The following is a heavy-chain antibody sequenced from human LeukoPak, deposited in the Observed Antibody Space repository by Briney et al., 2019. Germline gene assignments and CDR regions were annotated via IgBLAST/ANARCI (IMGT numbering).Heavy chain of an antibody. D-gene: IGHD5-12*01. Sequence: GASVKVSCKASGYTFTSYGISWVRQAPGQGLEWMGWISAYNGNTNYAQKLQGRVTMTTDTSTSTAYMELRSLRSDDTAVYYCARDWDRVAYYYYGMDVWGQGTTVTVSS. CDR2: ISAYNGNT. J-gene: IGHJ6*02. V-gene: IGHV1-18*01. CDR3: ARDWDRVAYYYYGMDV. CDR1: GYTFTSYG.